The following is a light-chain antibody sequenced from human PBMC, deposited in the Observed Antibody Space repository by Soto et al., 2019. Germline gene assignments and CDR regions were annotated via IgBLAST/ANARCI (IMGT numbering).Light chain of an antibody. CDR3: QQYNNWPPWT. J-gene: IGKJ1*01. CDR2: GAS. CDR1: QSVSSN. Sequence: EIVMTQSPATLSVSPGERATLSCRASQSVSSNLAWYQQNPGQAPRLLIYGASTRDTGIPARFSGSGSVTESTLSISTLPSEDFAVYYCQQYNNWPPWTFGQGNKVEIK. V-gene: IGKV3-15*01.